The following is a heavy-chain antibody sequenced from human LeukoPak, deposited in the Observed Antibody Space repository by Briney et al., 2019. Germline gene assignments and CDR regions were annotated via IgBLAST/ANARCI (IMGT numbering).Heavy chain of an antibody. Sequence: PSETLSLTCTVSGGSIRSGSYYWSWIRQPAGKGLEWIGRIYTSGSTNYNPSLKSRVTISVDTSKNQFSLKLSSVTAADTAVYYCAQRNYCSSTSCCDVDAFDIWGQGTMVTVYS. V-gene: IGHV4-61*02. D-gene: IGHD2-2*01. CDR1: GGSIRSGSYY. J-gene: IGHJ3*02. CDR2: IYTSGST. CDR3: AQRNYCSSTSCCDVDAFDI.